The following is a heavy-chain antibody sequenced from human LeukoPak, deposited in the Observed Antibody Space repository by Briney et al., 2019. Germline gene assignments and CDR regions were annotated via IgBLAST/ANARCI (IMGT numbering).Heavy chain of an antibody. Sequence: SQTLSLTCTVSGASISSGNYYWSWIRQPAGKGLEWIGRVYISGTPTYNPSLKGRVSMSVDTSRNQFSLRLNSVTAADTAVYYCARLGLSSVTVIMDWGQGTLVTVSS. CDR3: ARLGLSSVTVIMD. CDR1: GASISSGNYY. J-gene: IGHJ4*02. CDR2: VYISGTP. D-gene: IGHD3-22*01. V-gene: IGHV4-61*02.